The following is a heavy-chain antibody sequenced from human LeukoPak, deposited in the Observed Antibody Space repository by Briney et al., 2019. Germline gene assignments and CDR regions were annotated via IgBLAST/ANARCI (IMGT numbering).Heavy chain of an antibody. D-gene: IGHD6-19*01. V-gene: IGHV5-51*01. Sequence: GESLKISCKASGYSFTTYWIGWVRQMPGKGLEWMGIIYPGDSDTRYSPSFQGQVTISADKSISTAYLQWSSLKASDTAMYYCARHEGGIYNSGWSSPIIDYWGQGTLVTVSS. CDR2: IYPGDSDT. J-gene: IGHJ4*02. CDR3: ARHEGGIYNSGWSSPIIDY. CDR1: GYSFTTYW.